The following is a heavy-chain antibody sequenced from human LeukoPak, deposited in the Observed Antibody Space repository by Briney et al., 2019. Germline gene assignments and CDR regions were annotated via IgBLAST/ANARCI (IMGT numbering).Heavy chain of an antibody. V-gene: IGHV1-2*02. CDR2: INPNSGGT. CDR3: ARGPLLEWLLLLVFYYGMDV. Sequence: ASVKVSCKASGYTFTCYYMHWVRQAPGQGLEWMGWINPNSGGTNYAQKFQGRVTMTRDTSISTAYMELSRLRSDDTAVYYCARGPLLEWLLLLVFYYGMDVWGQGTTVTVSS. CDR1: GYTFTCYY. D-gene: IGHD3-3*01. J-gene: IGHJ6*02.